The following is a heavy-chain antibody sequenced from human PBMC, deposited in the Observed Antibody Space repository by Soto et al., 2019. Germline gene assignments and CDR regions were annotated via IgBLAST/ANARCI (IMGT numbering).Heavy chain of an antibody. D-gene: IGHD3-16*02. CDR1: GYTFTGYY. J-gene: IGHJ3*02. CDR2: INPNSGGT. CDR3: ARESPPYDYVWGSYRYRYAFDI. Sequence: ASVKVSCKASGYTFTGYYMHWVRQSPGQGVEWMGWINPNSGGTNYAQKFQGWVTMTRDTSISTAYMELSRLRSDDTAVYYCARESPPYDYVWGSYRYRYAFDIWGQGTMVTVSS. V-gene: IGHV1-2*04.